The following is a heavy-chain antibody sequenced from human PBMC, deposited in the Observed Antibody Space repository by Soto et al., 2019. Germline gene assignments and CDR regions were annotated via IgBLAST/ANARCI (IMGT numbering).Heavy chain of an antibody. J-gene: IGHJ4*02. V-gene: IGHV5-10-1*01. CDR2: IDPSDSYT. CDR3: ARHWTSFGYSGYDFLPGY. Sequence: PGESLKMSCQGSGYSFTSYWISWVRQMPGKGLEWMGRIDPSDSYTNYSPSFQGHVTVSADKSISTAYLQWSSLKASDTAMYYCARHWTSFGYSGYDFLPGYWGQGTLVTVSS. CDR1: GYSFTSYW. D-gene: IGHD5-12*01.